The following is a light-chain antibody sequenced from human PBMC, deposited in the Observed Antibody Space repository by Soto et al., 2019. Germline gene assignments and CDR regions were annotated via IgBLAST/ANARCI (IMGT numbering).Light chain of an antibody. CDR3: QQYNNCPHS. V-gene: IGKV3-15*01. CDR2: GAS. J-gene: IGKJ2*01. Sequence: EIVMTHSPATLSLSPGQRATLSCRASQSVSSNLAWYQQILGQAPRLLISGASTRATGIPARFTGSGSGTEFTLTISSLQSEDFAVYYCQQYNNCPHSFGQGTKVDIK. CDR1: QSVSSN.